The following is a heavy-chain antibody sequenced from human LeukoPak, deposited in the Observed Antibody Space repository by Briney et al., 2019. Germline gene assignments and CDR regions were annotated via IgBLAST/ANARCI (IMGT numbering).Heavy chain of an antibody. J-gene: IGHJ4*02. Sequence: GGSLRLSCAASGFTFSGSVMHWVRQASGKGLEWVGRIRSKTNSYATAYGASVRGRFTISRDDSKDTAYLQMNSLKTEDTAVYYCTTRGAAAGPAELDYWGQGTLATVSP. CDR1: GFTFSGSV. D-gene: IGHD6-13*01. V-gene: IGHV3-73*01. CDR3: TTRGAAAGPAELDY. CDR2: IRSKTNSYAT.